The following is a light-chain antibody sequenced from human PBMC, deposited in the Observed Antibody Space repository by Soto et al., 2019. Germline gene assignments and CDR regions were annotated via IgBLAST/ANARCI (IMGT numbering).Light chain of an antibody. CDR3: QQYKDWPPLT. CDR1: QNINSN. Sequence: EILMTQSPLTLSVSPGEGATLSCRASQNINSNLAWYQQRPGQAPRVLIYGASSRASGIPDRSSGSGSGTDFTLTIIRLEPDDFAVYYCQQYKDWPPLTFGGGTRVESK. V-gene: IGKV3D-15*01. J-gene: IGKJ4*01. CDR2: GAS.